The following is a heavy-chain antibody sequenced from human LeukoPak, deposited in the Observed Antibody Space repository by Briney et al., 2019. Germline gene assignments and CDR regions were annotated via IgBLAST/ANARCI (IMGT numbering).Heavy chain of an antibody. CDR2: INKSETT. Sequence: SGPRSLTCAVYGGPFIGYSGGGIRQPPGKGLRGIGKINKSETTNYNPSLKSRVTISVDTSKNQFSLKLSSVTAADTAVYYCARLVRIVVVPAAIRYYYYGMDVWGQGTTVTVSS. D-gene: IGHD2-2*02. CDR3: ARLVRIVVVPAAIRYYYYGMDV. V-gene: IGHV4-34*01. CDR1: GGPFIGYS. J-gene: IGHJ6*02.